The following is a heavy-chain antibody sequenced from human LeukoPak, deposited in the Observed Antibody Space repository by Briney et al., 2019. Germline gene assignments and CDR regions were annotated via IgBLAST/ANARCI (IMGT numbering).Heavy chain of an antibody. J-gene: IGHJ1*01. V-gene: IGHV1-46*01. CDR3: ARDFHDSSGPPRNFQH. D-gene: IGHD3-22*01. Sequence: ASVKVSCKASGYTFTAYYMHWVRQAPGQGLEWMGIINPSGGSTSYAQKFQGRITMTRDTSTSTVYMELSSLRSEDTAVYYCARDFHDSSGPPRNFQHWGQGTLVTVSS. CDR2: INPSGGST. CDR1: GYTFTAYY.